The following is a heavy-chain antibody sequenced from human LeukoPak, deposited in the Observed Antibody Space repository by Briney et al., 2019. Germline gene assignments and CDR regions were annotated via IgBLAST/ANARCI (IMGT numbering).Heavy chain of an antibody. CDR1: GFTFSSYG. Sequence: GGSLRLSCAASGFTFSSYGMHWVRQAPGKGLEWVAVIWYDGSNKYYADSVKGRFTISRDNSKNTLYLQMNSLRAEDTAVYYCARDTVRRVMDFDYWGQGTLVTVSS. V-gene: IGHV3-33*01. CDR2: IWYDGSNK. J-gene: IGHJ4*02. D-gene: IGHD3-10*01. CDR3: ARDTVRRVMDFDY.